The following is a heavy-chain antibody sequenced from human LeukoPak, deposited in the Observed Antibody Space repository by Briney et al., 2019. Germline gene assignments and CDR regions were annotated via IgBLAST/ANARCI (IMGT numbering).Heavy chain of an antibody. D-gene: IGHD5-18*01. CDR3: ARDLGGYNYGYSFDF. J-gene: IGHJ4*02. V-gene: IGHV4-4*07. Sequence: PSETLSLTCSVSGGSISSHYWSWIRQPPGKGLEWIGRIYTSGNTNYNPSLKSRATMSVDTSKNQFFLKLFSVTAADTAVYYCARDLGGYNYGYSFDFWGQGTLVTVSS. CDR2: IYTSGNT. CDR1: GGSISSHY.